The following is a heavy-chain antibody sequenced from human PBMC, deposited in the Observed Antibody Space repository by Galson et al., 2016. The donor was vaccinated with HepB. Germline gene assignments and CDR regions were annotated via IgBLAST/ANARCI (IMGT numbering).Heavy chain of an antibody. J-gene: IGHJ5*02. CDR3: ARDPTGGIAARPRTNWFDP. V-gene: IGHV1-46*01. D-gene: IGHD6-6*01. Sequence: SVKVSCKASGYSFTNHYLHWVRQAPGQRLEWMGLINPTTGSPTYAQRFQGRVTMTRDTSTYTVFMELSNLRSEDTAVYYCARDPTGGIAARPRTNWFDPWGQGTLVTVSS. CDR1: GYSFTNHY. CDR2: INPTTGSP.